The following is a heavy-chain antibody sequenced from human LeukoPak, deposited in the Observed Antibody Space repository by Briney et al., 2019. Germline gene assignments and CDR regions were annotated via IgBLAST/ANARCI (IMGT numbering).Heavy chain of an antibody. CDR2: IYYSGST. J-gene: IGHJ6*03. CDR3: ASGEVAAAGMWRNYYYYYMDV. CDR1: GGSISSSSYY. Sequence: SETLSLTCTVSGGSISSSSYYWGWIRQPPGKGLEWIGSIYYSGSTNYNPSLKSRVTISVDTSKNQFSLKLSSVTAADTAVYYCASGEVAAAGMWRNYYYYYMDVWGQGTTVTVSS. V-gene: IGHV4-39*07. D-gene: IGHD6-13*01.